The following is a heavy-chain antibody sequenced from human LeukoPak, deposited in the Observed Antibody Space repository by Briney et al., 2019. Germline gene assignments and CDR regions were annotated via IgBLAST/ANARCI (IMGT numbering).Heavy chain of an antibody. J-gene: IGHJ6*02. D-gene: IGHD2-8*01. CDR1: GFTFSSYA. Sequence: GGSLRLSCAASGFTFSSYAMSWVRQAPGKGLEWVSAISGSGGSTYYADSVKGRFTISRDNSKNTLYLQMNSLRAEDTAVYYCAREMVLGYYYYGMDVWGQGTTVTASS. CDR2: ISGSGGST. CDR3: AREMVLGYYYYGMDV. V-gene: IGHV3-23*01.